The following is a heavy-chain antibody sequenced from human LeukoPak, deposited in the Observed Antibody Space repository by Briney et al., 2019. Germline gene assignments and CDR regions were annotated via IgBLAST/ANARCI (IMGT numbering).Heavy chain of an antibody. CDR2: ISAYNGNT. Sequence: ASVKVSCKASGYTFTSYGISWVRQAPGQGLEWMGWISAYNGNTNYAQKLQGRVTMTTDTSTSTAYMELRSLRSDDTAVYYCARDHFGFDYSSPGYWGQGTLVTVSS. D-gene: IGHD6-13*01. J-gene: IGHJ4*02. CDR3: ARDHFGFDYSSPGY. V-gene: IGHV1-18*01. CDR1: GYTFTSYG.